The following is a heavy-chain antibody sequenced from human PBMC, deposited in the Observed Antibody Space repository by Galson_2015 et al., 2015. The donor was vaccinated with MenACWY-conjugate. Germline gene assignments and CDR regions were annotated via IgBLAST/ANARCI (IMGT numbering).Heavy chain of an antibody. CDR3: ARHPPGGRSMDV. CDR2: INPADSNI. D-gene: IGHD1-26*01. V-gene: IGHV5-51*01. Sequence: QSGAEVKKPGESLKISCKGSGYSFTNYWIAWVRQMPGKGLEWVGLINPADSNIRYSPSFQGQVTISADESISTAHLQWSSLKASDTAMYYCARHPPGGRSMDVWGRGTTVTVSS. J-gene: IGHJ6*02. CDR1: GYSFTNYW.